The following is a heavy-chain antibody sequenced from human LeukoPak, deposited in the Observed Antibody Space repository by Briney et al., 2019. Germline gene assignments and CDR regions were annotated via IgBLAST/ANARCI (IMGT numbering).Heavy chain of an antibody. CDR3: AREGVVTLYYFDC. CDR2: ISYDGNNK. V-gene: IGHV3-30-3*01. Sequence: GGSLRLSCAASGFSFSTYAMDWVCQAPGKGLEWVALISYDGNNKYYADSVKGRFTISRDNSKYTLYLQMNSLRAEDTAVYYCAREGVVTLYYFDCWGQGTLVSVSS. D-gene: IGHD3-10*01. J-gene: IGHJ4*02. CDR1: GFSFSTYA.